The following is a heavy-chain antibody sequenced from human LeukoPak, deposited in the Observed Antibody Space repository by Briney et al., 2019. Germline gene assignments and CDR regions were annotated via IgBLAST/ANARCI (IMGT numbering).Heavy chain of an antibody. D-gene: IGHD3-3*01. CDR3: ARSFGVVREGHYYYYYYMDV. Sequence: ASVKVSCKASGGTFSSYAISWVRQAPGQGHEWMGGIIPIFGTANYAQKFQGRVTITTDESTSTAYMELSSLRSEDTAVYYCARSFGVVREGHYYYYYYMDVWGKGTTVTVSS. CDR1: GGTFSSYA. V-gene: IGHV1-69*05. CDR2: IIPIFGTA. J-gene: IGHJ6*03.